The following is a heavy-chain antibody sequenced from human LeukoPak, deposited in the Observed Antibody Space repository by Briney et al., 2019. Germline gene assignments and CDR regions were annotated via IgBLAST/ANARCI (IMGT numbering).Heavy chain of an antibody. CDR2: IWYDGSNK. Sequence: GRSLRLXCAASGFTFSSYGMHWVRQAPGKALEWVAVIWYDGSNKYYADSVKGRFTISRDNSKNTLCLQMNSLRAEDTAVYYCAKDVSQAAGTDYWGQGTLVTVSS. V-gene: IGHV3-33*06. J-gene: IGHJ4*02. D-gene: IGHD6-13*01. CDR1: GFTFSSYG. CDR3: AKDVSQAAGTDY.